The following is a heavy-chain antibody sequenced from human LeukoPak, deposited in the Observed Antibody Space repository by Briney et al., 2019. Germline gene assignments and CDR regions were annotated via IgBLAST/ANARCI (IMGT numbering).Heavy chain of an antibody. D-gene: IGHD3-22*01. J-gene: IGHJ4*02. V-gene: IGHV3-30*18. CDR1: GFTFSSYA. Sequence: GGSLRLSCAASGFTFSSYAMHWVRQAPGKGLEWVAVVSDDGNNKYYADSVKGRFTISRDNSKNTLYLQMNSLRAEDTAVYYCAKLNPWNYYDRRGYGYYFDYWGQGTLVTVSS. CDR2: VSDDGNNK. CDR3: AKLNPWNYYDRRGYGYYFDY.